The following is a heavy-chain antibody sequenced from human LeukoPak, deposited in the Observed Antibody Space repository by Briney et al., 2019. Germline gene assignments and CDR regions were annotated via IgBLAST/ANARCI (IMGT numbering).Heavy chain of an antibody. CDR1: GGSISSGGYS. D-gene: IGHD4-17*01. V-gene: IGHV4-30-2*01. CDR2: IYHSGST. Sequence: PSQTLSLTCAVSGGSISSGGYSWSWIRQPPGKGLEWIGYIYHSGSTYYNPSLKSRVTISVDTSKNQFSLKLSSVTAADTAVYYCARAEPEDRGDYGRYYFDYWGQGTLVTVSS. J-gene: IGHJ4*02. CDR3: ARAEPEDRGDYGRYYFDY.